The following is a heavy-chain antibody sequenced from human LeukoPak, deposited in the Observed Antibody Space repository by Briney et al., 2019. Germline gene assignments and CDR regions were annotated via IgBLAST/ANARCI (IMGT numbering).Heavy chain of an antibody. J-gene: IGHJ4*02. CDR1: RFTFSSYT. V-gene: IGHV3-21*01. CDR3: ARGAYSSGWAYFDH. CDR2: IDPSSTYI. D-gene: IGHD6-19*01. Sequence: GGSLRLSCSASRFTFSSYTMNWVRQAPGKGLEWVSSIDPSSTYIYYADSVKGRFTISRDNAKNSLYLHMDSLRAEDTAVYYCARGAYSSGWAYFDHWGQGTLVTVSS.